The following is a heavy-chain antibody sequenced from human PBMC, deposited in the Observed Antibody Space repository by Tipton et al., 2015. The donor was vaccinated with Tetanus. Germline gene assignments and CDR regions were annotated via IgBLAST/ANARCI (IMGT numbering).Heavy chain of an antibody. CDR3: VGRDGSGYRFDY. V-gene: IGHV4-39*01. CDR1: GGSISSSSYY. D-gene: IGHD3-9*01. J-gene: IGHJ4*02. Sequence: TLSLTCTVSGGSISSSSYYWGWIRQSPGKGLEWIGNIYHRGNTYYNPSLKSRVAISVDTSKNQLSLNLRSVTAGDTATYYCVGRDGSGYRFDYWGQGALVTVSS. CDR2: IYHRGNT.